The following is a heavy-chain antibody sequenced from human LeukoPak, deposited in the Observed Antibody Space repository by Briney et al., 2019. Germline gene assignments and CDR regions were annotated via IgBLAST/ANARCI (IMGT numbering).Heavy chain of an antibody. J-gene: IGHJ4*02. Sequence: ASVKVSCKASGYTFTGYCMHWVRQAPGQGLEWMGWINPNSGGTNYAQKFQGRVTMTRDTSISTAYMELSRLRSDDTAVYYCARDPSGWELPTDYLGQGTLVTVSS. CDR2: INPNSGGT. CDR1: GYTFTGYC. D-gene: IGHD1-26*01. CDR3: ARDPSGWELPTDY. V-gene: IGHV1-2*02.